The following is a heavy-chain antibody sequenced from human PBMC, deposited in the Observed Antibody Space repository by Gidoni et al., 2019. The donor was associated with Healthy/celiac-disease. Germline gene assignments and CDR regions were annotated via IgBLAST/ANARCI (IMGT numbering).Heavy chain of an antibody. J-gene: IGHJ5*02. D-gene: IGHD6-25*01. CDR3: AKVTANWFDP. CDR1: GFTFDDYA. CDR2: ISWNSGSI. Sequence: VQLVESGGGLVQPGRSLRLSCAASGFTFDDYAMHWVRQAPGKGLEWVSGISWNSGSIGYADSGKGRFTISRDNAKNSLYLQMNSLRAEDTALYYCAKVTANWFDPWGQGTLVTVSS. V-gene: IGHV3-9*01.